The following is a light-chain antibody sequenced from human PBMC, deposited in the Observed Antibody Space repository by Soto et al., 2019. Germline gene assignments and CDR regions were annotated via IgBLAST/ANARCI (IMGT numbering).Light chain of an antibody. CDR3: HQYNSWPPGT. CDR2: DAS. V-gene: IGKV3-15*01. J-gene: IGKJ2*01. CDR1: QSISRS. Sequence: IVLTQSPGTLYLSPGESATLSCRASQSISRSLAWYQQKPGQAPRLLISDASTRATGIPARFSGSGSGTEFTLTISSLQSEDFALYYCHQYNSWPPGTFGQGTKVDIK.